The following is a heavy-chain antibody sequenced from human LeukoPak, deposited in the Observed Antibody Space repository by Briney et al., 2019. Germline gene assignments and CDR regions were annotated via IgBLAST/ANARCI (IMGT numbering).Heavy chain of an antibody. V-gene: IGHV5-51*01. D-gene: IGHD6-19*01. CDR1: GYSLTNCW. CDR2: IYPGDSDT. Sequence: VESLKISLQGSGYSLTNCWIGLVLQMPGTGLECVGIIYPGDSDTKYSPSVQGQATIQADKSISTAYLQWRSLQASDPAMYHCATFGAVADTGAFNLWGQGTVVTV. CDR3: ATFGAVADTGAFNL. J-gene: IGHJ3*01.